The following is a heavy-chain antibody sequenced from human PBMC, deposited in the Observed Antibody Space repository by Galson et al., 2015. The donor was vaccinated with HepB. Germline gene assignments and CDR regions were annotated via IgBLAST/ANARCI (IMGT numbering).Heavy chain of an antibody. CDR1: GYTFTGYY. D-gene: IGHD3-9*01. Sequence: SVKVSCKASGYTFTGYYMHWVRQAPGQGLEWMGRINPNSGGTNYAQKFQGRVTMTRDTSISTAYMELSRLRSDDTAVYYCARGGHYDILTGYPDYWGQGTLVTVSS. V-gene: IGHV1-2*06. CDR3: ARGGHYDILTGYPDY. J-gene: IGHJ4*02. CDR2: INPNSGGT.